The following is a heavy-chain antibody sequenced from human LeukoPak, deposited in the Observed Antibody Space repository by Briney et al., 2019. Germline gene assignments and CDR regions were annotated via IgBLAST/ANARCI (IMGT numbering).Heavy chain of an antibody. J-gene: IGHJ4*02. CDR1: GGSISSSSYY. CDR2: IYYSGST. V-gene: IGHV4-39*07. CDR3: ARGYQLLYRQKSTPFDY. Sequence: SETLSLTCTVSGGSISSSSYYWGWIRQPPGKGLEWIGSIYYSGSTYYNPSLKSRVTISVDRSKNQFSLKLSSVTAADTAVYYCARGYQLLYRQKSTPFDYWGQGTLVTVSS. D-gene: IGHD2-2*02.